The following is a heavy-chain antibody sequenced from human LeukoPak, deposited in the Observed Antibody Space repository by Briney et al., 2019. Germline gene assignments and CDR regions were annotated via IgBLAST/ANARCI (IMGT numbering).Heavy chain of an antibody. CDR1: GGSISSGSYY. Sequence: SQTLSLTCTVSGGSISSGSYYWSWIRQPAGTGLEWIGRIYTSGSTNYNPSLKSRVTISVDTSKNQFSLKLSSVTAADTAVYYCAQVGDFWSGPPHYYMDVWGKGTTVTVSS. CDR3: AQVGDFWSGPPHYYMDV. CDR2: IYTSGST. D-gene: IGHD3-3*01. V-gene: IGHV4-61*02. J-gene: IGHJ6*03.